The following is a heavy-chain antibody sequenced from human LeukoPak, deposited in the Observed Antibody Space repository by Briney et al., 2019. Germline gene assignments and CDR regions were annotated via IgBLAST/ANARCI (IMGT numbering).Heavy chain of an antibody. CDR3: ARGRVIWPTVAPFDI. D-gene: IGHD3-22*01. Sequence: ASVKVSCKASGYTFTGYYMHWVRQAPGQGLEWMGWINTNTGNPTYAQGFTGRFVFSLDTSVSTAYLQISSLKAEDTAVYYCARGRVIWPTVAPFDIWGQGTMVTVSS. V-gene: IGHV7-4-1*02. CDR2: INTNTGNP. CDR1: GYTFTGYY. J-gene: IGHJ3*02.